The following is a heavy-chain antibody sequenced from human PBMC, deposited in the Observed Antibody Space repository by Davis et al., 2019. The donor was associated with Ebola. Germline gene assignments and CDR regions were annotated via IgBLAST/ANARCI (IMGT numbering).Heavy chain of an antibody. D-gene: IGHD6-13*01. V-gene: IGHV3-11*01. CDR1: GFTFSDYY. Sequence: PGGSLRLSCAASGFTFSDYYMSWIRQAPGKGLEWVSYISSSGSTIYYADSVKGRFTISRDNAKNSLYLQMNSLRAEDTAVYYCARDHLEQQLVSSWFDPWGQGTLVTVSS. CDR3: ARDHLEQQLVSSWFDP. J-gene: IGHJ5*02. CDR2: ISSSGSTI.